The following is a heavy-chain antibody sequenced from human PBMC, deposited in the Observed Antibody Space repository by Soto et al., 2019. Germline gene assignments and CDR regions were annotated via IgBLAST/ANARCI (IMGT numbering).Heavy chain of an antibody. V-gene: IGHV1-69*06. CDR2: IIPIFGTA. J-gene: IGHJ4*02. CDR1: GGTFSSYA. D-gene: IGHD2-15*01. Sequence: GASVKVSCKASGGTFSSYAISWVRQAPGQGLEWMGGIIPIFGTANYAQKFQGRVTITADKSTSTAYMELSSLRSEDTAVYYCARDREYCSGGSCYSPGGLDYWGQGTLVTVSS. CDR3: ARDREYCSGGSCYSPGGLDY.